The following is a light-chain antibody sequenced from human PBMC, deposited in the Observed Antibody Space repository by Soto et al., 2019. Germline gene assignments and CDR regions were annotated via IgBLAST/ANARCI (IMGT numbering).Light chain of an antibody. V-gene: IGLV2-14*01. Sequence: QSALAQPASVSGSPGQSITISCTGTSSDVGGYNYVSWYQQHPGKAPKLMIYEVSNRPSGVSNRFSGSKSGNTASLTISGLRAVDEADYYCTSYTSISLYVFGTGTKVTVL. CDR2: EVS. CDR3: TSYTSISLYV. CDR1: SSDVGGYNY. J-gene: IGLJ1*01.